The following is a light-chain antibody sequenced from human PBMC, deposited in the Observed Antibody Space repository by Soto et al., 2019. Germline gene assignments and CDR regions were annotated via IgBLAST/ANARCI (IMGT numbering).Light chain of an antibody. Sequence: QSVLTQPASVSGSPGQSITISCTGTSSDIGSNNYVSWFQQRPGKAPTLIIYEVSNRPSGVSTHFSASKSGNTASLTISGLLPEDEAEYYCSSYTTTTRLFGGGTKLTVL. J-gene: IGLJ3*02. CDR1: SSDIGSNNY. CDR3: SSYTTTTRL. CDR2: EVS. V-gene: IGLV2-14*01.